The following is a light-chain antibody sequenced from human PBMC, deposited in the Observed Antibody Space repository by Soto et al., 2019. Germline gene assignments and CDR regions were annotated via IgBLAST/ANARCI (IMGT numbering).Light chain of an antibody. CDR2: AAS. Sequence: DIQMPQSPSSLSASVGDRVTITGRASQSISSYLNWYQQKPGKAPKLLIYAASSLQSGVPPRFSGSGSGTDFTLTISSLQPEDFATYYCQQSYSTPWAFGQGTKVDIK. CDR1: QSISSY. J-gene: IGKJ1*01. V-gene: IGKV1-39*01. CDR3: QQSYSTPWA.